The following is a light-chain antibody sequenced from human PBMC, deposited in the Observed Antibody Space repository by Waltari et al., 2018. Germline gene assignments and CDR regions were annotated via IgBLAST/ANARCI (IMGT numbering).Light chain of an antibody. CDR2: ADS. J-gene: IGLJ2*01. CDR1: SRHIGSYKL. Sequence: QSALTQPASVARSPGQSITISCTGTSRHIGSYKLVSWYQQHPGKAPRLTIYADSNRPSGSSNRFSGSKSGNTASLTISGLQAEDEAAYYCCSYAGSSTVKFGEGTYLTVL. V-gene: IGLV2-23*01. CDR3: CSYAGSSTVK.